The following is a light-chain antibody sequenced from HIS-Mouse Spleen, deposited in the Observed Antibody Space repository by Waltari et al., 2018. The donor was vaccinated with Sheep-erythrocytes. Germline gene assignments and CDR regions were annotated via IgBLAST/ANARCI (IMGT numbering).Light chain of an antibody. Sequence: DIQMTQSPSSLSASVGDRFTITCRASHSISRYLNWYQQKPGKAPKILIYAASSLQSGVPSRFSGSGSGTDFTLTISSLQPEDFATYYCQQSYSTPPLTFGGGTKVEIK. J-gene: IGKJ4*01. V-gene: IGKV1-39*01. CDR2: AAS. CDR1: HSISRY. CDR3: QQSYSTPPLT.